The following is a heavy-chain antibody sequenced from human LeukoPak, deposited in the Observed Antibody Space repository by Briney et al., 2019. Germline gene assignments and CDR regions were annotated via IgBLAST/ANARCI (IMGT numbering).Heavy chain of an antibody. D-gene: IGHD3-10*01. V-gene: IGHV3-7*01. CDR2: IKQDGSEK. Sequence: PGGSLRLSCAASGFTFSSYWMSWVRQAPGKGLEWVANIKQDGSEKYYVDSVKGRFTISRDNAKNSLYLQMNSLRAEDTAVYYCARAPLWFGEFLYHVGDYWGQGTLVTVSS. J-gene: IGHJ4*02. CDR3: ARAPLWFGEFLYHVGDY. CDR1: GFTFSSYW.